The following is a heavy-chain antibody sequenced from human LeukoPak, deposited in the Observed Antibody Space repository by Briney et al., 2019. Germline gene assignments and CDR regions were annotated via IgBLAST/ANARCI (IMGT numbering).Heavy chain of an antibody. CDR2: INTNTGKP. V-gene: IGHV7-4-1*02. D-gene: IGHD3-10*01. CDR3: ARDFGEQWTTNELLSRFDY. CDR1: GYTFTSYA. J-gene: IGHJ4*02. Sequence: GASVGVSCKASGYTFTSYAMNWVRQAPGQGREWMGWINTNTGKPTYAQGFTGRFVFSLDTSVSTAYLQISSLKAEDTAVYYCARDFGEQWTTNELLSRFDYWGQGTLVTVSS.